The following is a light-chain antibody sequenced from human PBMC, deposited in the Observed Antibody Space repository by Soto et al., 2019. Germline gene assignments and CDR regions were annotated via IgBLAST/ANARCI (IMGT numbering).Light chain of an antibody. CDR2: AAS. CDR3: QQSHSTPLT. Sequence: DIQMTQSPSSLSASVGDRVTITCRASQSITGYLNWYQQKPGKAPKLLIYAASSLQSGVPSRFSGSRSGTDFALDISTLQPEHCATYYCQQSHSTPLTFGGGTKVDIK. CDR1: QSITGY. V-gene: IGKV1-39*01. J-gene: IGKJ4*01.